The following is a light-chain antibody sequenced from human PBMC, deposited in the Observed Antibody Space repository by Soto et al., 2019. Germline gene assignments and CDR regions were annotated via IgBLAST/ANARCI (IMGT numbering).Light chain of an antibody. CDR2: KAS. Sequence: DIDMTQAPSSLSGSVGDRVSITCRASQSISSWLAWYQQKPGKAPKLLIYKASSLESGVPSRFSGSGSGTEFTLTISSLQPDDFATYYCQHYNSYSEAFGQGTKVE. J-gene: IGKJ1*01. CDR3: QHYNSYSEA. CDR1: QSISSW. V-gene: IGKV1-5*03.